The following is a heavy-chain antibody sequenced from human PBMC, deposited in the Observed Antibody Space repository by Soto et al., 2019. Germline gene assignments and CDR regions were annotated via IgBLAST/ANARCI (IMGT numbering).Heavy chain of an antibody. CDR1: GGTFSSYS. D-gene: IGHD2-21*01. CDR3: ARGGQHRKASYNYEMDV. Sequence: QVQLVQSGAEVKKPGSSVKVSCKASGGTFSSYSISGVRQAPGQGLEWMGGSIPIFRTANYAQKFQGRVTITADESTSTVYMELSSLRSEDTAVYYCARGGQHRKASYNYEMDVWGQGTTVTVSS. J-gene: IGHJ6*01. V-gene: IGHV1-69*01. CDR2: SIPIFRTA.